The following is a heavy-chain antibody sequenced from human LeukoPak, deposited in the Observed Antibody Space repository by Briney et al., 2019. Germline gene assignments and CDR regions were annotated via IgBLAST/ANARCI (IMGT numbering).Heavy chain of an antibody. J-gene: IGHJ3*02. Sequence: GESLKISCKGSGYSFTSCWIGWVRQMPGKGLEWMGIIYPGDSDTRYSPSFQGQVTISADKSISTAYLQWSSLKASDTAMYYCARRRMVATSNDAFDIWGQGTMVTVSS. V-gene: IGHV5-51*01. D-gene: IGHD5-12*01. CDR2: IYPGDSDT. CDR3: ARRRMVATSNDAFDI. CDR1: GYSFTSCW.